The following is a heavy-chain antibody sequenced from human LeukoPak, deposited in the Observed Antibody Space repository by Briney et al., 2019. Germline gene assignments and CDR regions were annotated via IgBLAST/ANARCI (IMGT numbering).Heavy chain of an antibody. J-gene: IGHJ6*03. D-gene: IGHD6-13*01. CDR1: GGSFSGYY. Sequence: SETLSLTCAVYGGSFSGYYWSWIRQPPGKGLEWIGEINHSGSTNYNPSLKSRVTISVDTSKNQFSLKLSSVTTADTAVYYCARGGGSSWYYYYYMDVWGKGTTVTVSS. V-gene: IGHV4-34*01. CDR2: INHSGST. CDR3: ARGGGSSWYYYYYMDV.